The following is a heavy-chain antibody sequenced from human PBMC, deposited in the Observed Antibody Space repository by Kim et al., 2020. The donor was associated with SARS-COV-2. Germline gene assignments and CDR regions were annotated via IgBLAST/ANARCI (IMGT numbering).Heavy chain of an antibody. V-gene: IGHV3-11*04. Sequence: GRITIARDNAKNSLYLQMNSLRAEDTAVYYCARVLYDSSGYYRKSYYFDYWGQGTLVTVSS. J-gene: IGHJ4*02. CDR3: ARVLYDSSGYYRKSYYFDY. D-gene: IGHD3-22*01.